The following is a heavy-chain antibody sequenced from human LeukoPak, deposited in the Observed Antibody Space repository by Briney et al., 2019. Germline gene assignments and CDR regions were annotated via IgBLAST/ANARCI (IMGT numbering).Heavy chain of an antibody. J-gene: IGHJ6*02. V-gene: IGHV4-4*07. Sequence: SETLSLTCTVSGGSISSFYWSWIRQPAGKGLEWIGRVNTSGSTNYNPSLKSRVTMSVDKSKNQFSLKLSSVTAADTAVYYCARVNVLLWFGEASYGMDVWGQGTTVTVSS. CDR2: VNTSGST. CDR3: ARVNVLLWFGEASYGMDV. D-gene: IGHD3-10*01. CDR1: GGSISSFY.